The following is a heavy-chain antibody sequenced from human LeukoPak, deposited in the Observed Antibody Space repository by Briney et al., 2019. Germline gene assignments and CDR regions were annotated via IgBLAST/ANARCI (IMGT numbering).Heavy chain of an antibody. Sequence: SDTLSLTCTVSGYSFSTNNYWGWIRPPPGKGLGWIGSLYHSGSTYYNPSLKSRVTITVDTSKNKFSLKLSSVTAGDTAVYFCARGPYSYDSSGAFDIWGQGTMVTVSS. V-gene: IGHV4-38-2*02. J-gene: IGHJ3*02. CDR3: ARGPYSYDSSGAFDI. CDR1: GYSFSTNNY. CDR2: LYHSGST. D-gene: IGHD3-22*01.